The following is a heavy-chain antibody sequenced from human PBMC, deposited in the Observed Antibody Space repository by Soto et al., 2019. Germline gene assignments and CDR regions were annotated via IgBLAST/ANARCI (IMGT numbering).Heavy chain of an antibody. D-gene: IGHD6-25*01. CDR3: ASTRSSGSYLYYYYYMDV. Sequence: EVQLLESGGGLVQPGGSLRLTCTDSGSTFSSYAMTWVRQAPGKGLEWVAGIGASGLASYYADSVKGRVTISRDNSKKTLYLQMNRLRAEDTAVYYCASTRSSGSYLYYYYYMDVWGKGTTVTVSS. CDR2: IGASGLAS. CDR1: GSTFSSYA. J-gene: IGHJ6*03. V-gene: IGHV3-23*01.